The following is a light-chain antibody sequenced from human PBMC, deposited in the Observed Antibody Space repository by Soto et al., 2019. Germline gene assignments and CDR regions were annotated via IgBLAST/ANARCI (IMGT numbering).Light chain of an antibody. J-gene: IGKJ1*01. CDR3: QQRSNWPPWT. CDR2: DAS. CDR1: QSVGTY. Sequence: ENVLTQSPGTLSLSPGERATLSCRASQSVGTYLAWYQQKPGQAPRLLIYDASNRATGIPARFSGSGSGTDFTLTISSLEPEDFAVYYCQQRSNWPPWTFGQGTKVDIK. V-gene: IGKV3-11*01.